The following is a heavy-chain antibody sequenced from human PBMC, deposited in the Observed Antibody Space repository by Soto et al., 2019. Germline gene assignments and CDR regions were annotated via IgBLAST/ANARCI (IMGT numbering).Heavy chain of an antibody. CDR1: GGSLSDYF. CDR3: ARGGISHWAYFYYMDV. V-gene: IGHV4-34*01. CDR2: INHLGSI. Sequence: PSGTLSLTCVVSGGSLSDYFWGWIRQPPGMALEWIGEINHLGSINYNPSLKSRVTMSVDTSKNQFSLTLNSVTAADTATYYCARGGISHWAYFYYMDVWDRGTTVTVSS. D-gene: IGHD2-21*01. J-gene: IGHJ6*03.